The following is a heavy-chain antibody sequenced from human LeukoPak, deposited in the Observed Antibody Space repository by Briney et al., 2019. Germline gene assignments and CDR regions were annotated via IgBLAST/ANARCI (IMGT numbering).Heavy chain of an antibody. CDR1: GYTFTSYY. CDR3: ARDGIVGATYYYYYMDV. CDR2: INPSGGST. Sequence: ASVKVSCKASGYTFTSYYMHWVRQAPGQGLEWMGIINPSGGSTSYAQKFQGRVTMTRDMSTSTVYMELSSLRSEDTAVYYCARDGIVGATYYYYYMDVWGKGTTVTVSS. J-gene: IGHJ6*03. D-gene: IGHD1-26*01. V-gene: IGHV1-46*01.